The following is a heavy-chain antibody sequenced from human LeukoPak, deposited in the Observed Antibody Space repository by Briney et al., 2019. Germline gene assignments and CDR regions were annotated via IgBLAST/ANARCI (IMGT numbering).Heavy chain of an antibody. CDR3: ARETYYYDGSGYSGAGYFDY. J-gene: IGHJ4*02. CDR2: ISSSNSHI. D-gene: IGHD3-22*01. Sequence: MTGGPLRLSCAASGFTFSSYSMNWVRQAPGKGLEWVSSISSSNSHIYYAGSVKGRFTISRDNAKNSLYLQMNSLRAEDTAVYYCARETYYYDGSGYSGAGYFDYWGQGTLVTVSS. CDR1: GFTFSSYS. V-gene: IGHV3-21*01.